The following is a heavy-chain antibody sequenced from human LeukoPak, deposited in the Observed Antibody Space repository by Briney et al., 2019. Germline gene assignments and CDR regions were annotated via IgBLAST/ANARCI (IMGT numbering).Heavy chain of an antibody. J-gene: IGHJ3*02. CDR1: GGSFSGYY. D-gene: IGHD3-22*01. CDR3: ARGTPYYYDSSGCAFDI. V-gene: IGHV4-34*01. Sequence: SETLSLTCAVYGGSFSGYYWSWIRQPPGKGLEWIGEINHSGSTNYNPSLKSRVTISVDTSKNQFSLKLSSVTAADTAVYYCARGTPYYYDSSGCAFDIWGQGTMVTVSS. CDR2: INHSGST.